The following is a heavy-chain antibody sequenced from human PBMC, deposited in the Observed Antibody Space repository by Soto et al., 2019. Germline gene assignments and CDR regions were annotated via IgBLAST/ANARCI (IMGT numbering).Heavy chain of an antibody. J-gene: IGHJ6*02. CDR3: AKDQMGGSYDYYYGMDV. V-gene: IGHV3-23*01. D-gene: IGHD1-26*01. CDR2: ISGSAGST. CDR1: GFTFSSYA. Sequence: EVQLLESGGGLVQPGGSLRLSCAASGFTFSSYAMSWVRRAPGKGLEWVSGISGSAGSTYYADSVKGRFTISRDNSKNTLYLQMNSLRAEDTAVYYCAKDQMGGSYDYYYGMDVWGQGTTVTVSS.